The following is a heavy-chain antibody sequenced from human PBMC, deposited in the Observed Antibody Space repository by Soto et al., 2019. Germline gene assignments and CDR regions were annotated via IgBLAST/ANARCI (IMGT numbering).Heavy chain of an antibody. CDR3: AKSPGPIRYYIDY. CDR2: TSYDGSDR. J-gene: IGHJ4*02. Sequence: GGNLRLSCAASRVTFSTKWMHCVRQAPGKGLEWVAITSYDGSDRIYADSVKGRFIISRDNSKNTLYLQMNSLRVEDTAVYYCAKSPGPIRYYIDYRCQRTLLTLST. CDR1: RVTFSTKW. D-gene: IGHD3-16*01. V-gene: IGHV3-30*18.